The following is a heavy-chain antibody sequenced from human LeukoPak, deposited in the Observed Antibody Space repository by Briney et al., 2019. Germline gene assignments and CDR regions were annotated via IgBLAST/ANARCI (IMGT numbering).Heavy chain of an antibody. CDR3: ARRGYSYGYYVTDY. D-gene: IGHD5-18*01. CDR2: INHSGST. CDR1: GGSFSGYY. V-gene: IGHV4-34*01. Sequence: SETLSLTCAVSGGSFSGYYWTWIRQPPGKGLEWIGEINHSGSTNYNPSLKSRVTISVDTSKNQFSLKLSSVTAADTAVYYCARRGYSYGYYVTDYWGQGTLVTVSS. J-gene: IGHJ4*02.